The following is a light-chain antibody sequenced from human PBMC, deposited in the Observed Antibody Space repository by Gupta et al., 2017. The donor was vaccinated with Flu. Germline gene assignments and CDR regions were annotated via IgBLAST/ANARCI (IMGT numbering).Light chain of an antibody. J-gene: IGLJ1*01. V-gene: IGLV2-8*01. CDR1: SSDVGGYNY. CDR3: SSYEGSNNPEV. CDR2: EVS. Sequence: SALTQPPSASGSPGQSVTISCTGTSSDVGGYNYVSWYQQHPGKAPKLMIYEVSKRPSGVPDRFSGSKSGTTASLTISGLQAEEEADYYCSSYEGSNNPEVFGTGTKLTVL.